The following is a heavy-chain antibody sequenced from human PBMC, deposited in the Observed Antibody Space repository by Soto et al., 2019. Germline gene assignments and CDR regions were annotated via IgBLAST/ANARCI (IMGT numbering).Heavy chain of an antibody. CDR3: ATSRMSRAVAGETEYYFDY. CDR2: INPNSGDT. Sequence: GSSVKVSCKASGYIFTGYYMHWVRQAPGQGLEWMGWINPNSGDTNYTQKFQGWVTMTRDTSISTAYMELSRLRSDDTAVYYCATSRMSRAVAGETEYYFDYWGQGTPVTVSS. J-gene: IGHJ4*02. V-gene: IGHV1-2*04. D-gene: IGHD6-19*01. CDR1: GYIFTGYY.